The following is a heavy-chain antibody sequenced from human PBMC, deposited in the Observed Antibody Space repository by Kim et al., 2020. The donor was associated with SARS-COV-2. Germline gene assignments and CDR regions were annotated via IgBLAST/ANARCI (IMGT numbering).Heavy chain of an antibody. Sequence: ANYAQKFQGRVTITADESTSTAYMELSSLRSEDTAVYYCARVGGLYYFDYWGQGTLVTVSS. V-gene: IGHV1-69*01. CDR3: ARVGGLYYFDY. D-gene: IGHD3-16*01. J-gene: IGHJ4*02. CDR2: A.